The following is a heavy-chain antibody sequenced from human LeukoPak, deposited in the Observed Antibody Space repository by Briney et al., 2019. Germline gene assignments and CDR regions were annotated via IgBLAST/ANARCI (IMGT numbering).Heavy chain of an antibody. CDR2: IIPILGIA. CDR1: GGTFSSYA. Sequence: GPSVKVSCKASGGTFSSYAISWVRQALGQGLEWMGRIIPILGIANYSQKFQGRVTITADKSTSTAYMELSSLRSEDTAVYYCARAMYYYDSSGFSSWGQGTLVTVS. CDR3: ARAMYYYDSSGFSS. V-gene: IGHV1-69*04. J-gene: IGHJ1*01. D-gene: IGHD3-22*01.